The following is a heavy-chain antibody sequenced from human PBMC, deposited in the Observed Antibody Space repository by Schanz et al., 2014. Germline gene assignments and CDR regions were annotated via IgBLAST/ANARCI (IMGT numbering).Heavy chain of an antibody. Sequence: EVQLVESGGGLVQPGRSLRLSCAASGFTFNDYWMHWVRQAPGKGLVWVSRINSDGRSTNYADSVKGRFTISRDNPKNSLCPQKNSLGADGTAVNYRAKKGGDYGSGSYQIIDDWGQGTLVTVSS. CDR3: AKKGGDYGSGSYQIIDD. V-gene: IGHV3-74*02. CDR1: GFTFNDYW. D-gene: IGHD3-10*01. J-gene: IGHJ4*02. CDR2: INSDGRST.